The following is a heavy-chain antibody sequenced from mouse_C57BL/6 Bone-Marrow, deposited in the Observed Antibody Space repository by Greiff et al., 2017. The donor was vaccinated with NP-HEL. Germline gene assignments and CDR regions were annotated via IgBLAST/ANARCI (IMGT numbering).Heavy chain of an antibody. V-gene: IGHV5-6*01. D-gene: IGHD4-1*01. CDR3: ARGTGTLDY. J-gene: IGHJ2*01. CDR1: GFTFSSYG. Sequence: EVQVVESGGDLVKPGGSLKLSCAASGFTFSSYGMSWVRQTPDERLEWVATISSGGSYTYYPDSVKGRFTISRDNAKNTLYLQMSSLKSEDTAMYYCARGTGTLDYWGQGTTLTVSS. CDR2: ISSGGSYT.